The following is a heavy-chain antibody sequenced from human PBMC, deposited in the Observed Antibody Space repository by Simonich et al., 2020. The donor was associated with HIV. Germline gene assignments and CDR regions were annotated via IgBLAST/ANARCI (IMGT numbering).Heavy chain of an antibody. D-gene: IGHD1-26*01. CDR2: INPPRGGT. J-gene: IGHJ6*02. CDR3: ARSLMVGGVYHYYAMDV. CDR1: GYTFTGYF. V-gene: IGHV1-2*02. Sequence: QVQLVQSGAEARKPGASVKVSCKASGYTFTGYFVHWVRQAPGQGLEYWGGINPPRGGTNHAQKFQGRVTMTRNTSITTAYMELSRLRSDDTAVYYCARSLMVGGVYHYYAMDVWGQGTTVTVSS.